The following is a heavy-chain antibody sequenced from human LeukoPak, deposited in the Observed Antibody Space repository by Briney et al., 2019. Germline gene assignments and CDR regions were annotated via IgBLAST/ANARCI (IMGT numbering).Heavy chain of an antibody. J-gene: IGHJ4*02. Sequence: GGSLRLSCAVSGFTFSNYWMHWVRQAPGKGLVWVSRTNSDGRSTRYADSVKGRFTISRDNAKNPLYLQMNSLRAEDTAVYYCARVSPLHRGFDYWGQGTLVTVSS. CDR1: GFTFSNYW. V-gene: IGHV3-74*01. CDR2: TNSDGRST. CDR3: ARVSPLHRGFDY.